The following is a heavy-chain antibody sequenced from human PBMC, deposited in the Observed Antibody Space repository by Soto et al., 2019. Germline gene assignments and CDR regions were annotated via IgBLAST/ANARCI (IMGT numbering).Heavy chain of an antibody. CDR1: GGSISSYY. V-gene: IGHV4-59*01. CDR2: IYYSGIT. D-gene: IGHD1-20*01. Sequence: SETLSLTCTASGGSISSYYWSWIRQPPGKGLEWIGYIYYSGITNYNPSLKSRVTISVDTSKNQFSLKLSSVTAADTAVYYCARYKSNYYNALDVWGQGTTVTVSS. CDR3: ARYKSNYYNALDV. J-gene: IGHJ6*02.